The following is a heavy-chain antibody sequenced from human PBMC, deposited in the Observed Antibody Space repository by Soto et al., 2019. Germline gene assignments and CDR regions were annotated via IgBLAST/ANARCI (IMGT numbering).Heavy chain of an antibody. J-gene: IGHJ4*02. CDR1: SSSISAYY. CDR2: IYYGGST. Sequence: SAALSLTKTFPSSSISAYYWSGSLQPPGKGLEWIGYIYYGGSTNYSPSLKSRVTISLDTSNNQFSLKLISVTAADTAVYYCAVSHAFYYGGTGYPDYWGKGTRLTVS. CDR3: AVSHAFYYGGTGYPDY. V-gene: IGHV4-59*01. D-gene: IGHD2-21*01.